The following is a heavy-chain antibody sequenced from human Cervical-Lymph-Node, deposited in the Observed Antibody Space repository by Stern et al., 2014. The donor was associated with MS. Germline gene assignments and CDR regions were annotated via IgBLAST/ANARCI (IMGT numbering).Heavy chain of an antibody. CDR2: IYPGDSDV. Sequence: EVQLVQSGAELKTPGESLKLSCQTSGYNFISHWIAWVRQGPGKGLELIGIIYPGDSDVRYSPSFQGHVTISVDKSITTAYLQWNSLKASDTAVYYCARWSVACDYWGQGALITVSS. J-gene: IGHJ4*02. CDR1: GYNFISHW. V-gene: IGHV5-51*03. CDR3: ARWSVACDY. D-gene: IGHD2-21*01.